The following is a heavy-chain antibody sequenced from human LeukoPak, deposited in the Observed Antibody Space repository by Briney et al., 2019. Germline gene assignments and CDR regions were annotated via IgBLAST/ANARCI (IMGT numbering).Heavy chain of an antibody. CDR2: IYTTGDT. CDR3: ARLRGQGYFDY. V-gene: IGHV4-4*07. D-gene: IGHD5-12*01. CDR1: GGSISGYY. J-gene: IGHJ4*02. Sequence: SETLSLTRTVSGGSISGYYWSWIRQPPGQGLEWIGRIYTTGDTNYNPSLKSRVTMSVDTSKNQFSLKLSSVSAADTAVYYCARLRGQGYFDYWGQGTLVTVSS.